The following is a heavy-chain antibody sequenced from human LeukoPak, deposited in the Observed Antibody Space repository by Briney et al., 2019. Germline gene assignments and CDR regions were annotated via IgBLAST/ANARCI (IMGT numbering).Heavy chain of an antibody. Sequence: GGSLRLSCAASGFTFSTFAMTWVRQAPGKGLEWVSSISGTHYTTYNTDSVKGRFTISRDNSKNTLYLQMNSLRADDTAVYYCTKDPNGDYVGAFDPWGQGTLVTVSS. D-gene: IGHD4-17*01. CDR1: GFTFSTFA. J-gene: IGHJ5*02. CDR2: ISGTHYTT. CDR3: TKDPNGDYVGAFDP. V-gene: IGHV3-23*01.